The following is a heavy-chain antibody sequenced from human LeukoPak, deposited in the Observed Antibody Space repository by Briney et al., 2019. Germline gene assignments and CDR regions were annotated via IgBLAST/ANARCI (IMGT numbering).Heavy chain of an antibody. CDR3: ATHGGYYDSQDY. CDR1: GGTFSSYA. D-gene: IGHD3-22*01. CDR2: IIPIFGTA. Sequence: ASVKVSCKASGGTFSSYAISWVRQAPGQGLEWMGGIIPIFGTANYAQKFQGRVTITADKSTSTAYMELSSLRSEDTAVYYCATHGGYYDSQDYWGQGTLVTVSS. J-gene: IGHJ4*02. V-gene: IGHV1-69*06.